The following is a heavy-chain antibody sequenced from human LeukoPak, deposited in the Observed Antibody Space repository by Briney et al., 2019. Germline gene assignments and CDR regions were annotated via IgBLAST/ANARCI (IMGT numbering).Heavy chain of an antibody. CDR3: ARGLPRHYYDSIRGGCYFDY. CDR2: INHSGST. CDR1: GGSFSGYY. J-gene: IGHJ4*02. Sequence: PSETLSLTCAVYGGSFSGYYWSWIRQPPGKGLEWIGEINHSGSTNYNPSLKSRVTISVDTSKNQFSLKLSSVTAADTAVYYCARGLPRHYYDSIRGGCYFDYWGQGTLVTVSS. V-gene: IGHV4-34*01. D-gene: IGHD3-22*01.